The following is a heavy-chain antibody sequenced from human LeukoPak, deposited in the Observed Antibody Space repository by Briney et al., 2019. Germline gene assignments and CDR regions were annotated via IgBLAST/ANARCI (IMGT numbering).Heavy chain of an antibody. CDR1: GYTFTSCA. D-gene: IGHD1-26*01. J-gene: IGHJ4*02. V-gene: IGHV1-18*01. Sequence: ASVKVSCKASGYTFTSCAISWVRQAPGQGLEWMGWISAYNGDTNYAQRLQGRVTMTTDTSTSTAYMELRSLRSDDTALYYCARSSYRGSYYSDSWGQGTLVTVSS. CDR2: ISAYNGDT. CDR3: ARSSYRGSYYSDS.